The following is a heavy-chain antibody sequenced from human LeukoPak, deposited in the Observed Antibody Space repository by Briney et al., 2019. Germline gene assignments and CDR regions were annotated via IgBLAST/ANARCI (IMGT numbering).Heavy chain of an antibody. Sequence: KPSETLSLNCAVYGGSFSGYYWSWIRQPPGKGLEWIGEINHSGSTNYNPSLKSRVTISVDTSKNQFSLKLSSVTAADTAVYYCARARRYDFWSGYPTYYYYYMDVWGKGTTVTVSS. CDR2: INHSGST. CDR3: ARARRYDFWSGYPTYYYYYMDV. V-gene: IGHV4-34*01. CDR1: GGSFSGYY. J-gene: IGHJ6*03. D-gene: IGHD3-3*01.